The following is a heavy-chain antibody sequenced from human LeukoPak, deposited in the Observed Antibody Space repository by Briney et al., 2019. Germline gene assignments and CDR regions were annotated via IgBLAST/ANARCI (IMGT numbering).Heavy chain of an antibody. CDR3: ARAYYDFWSGYPLDV. CDR2: ISSSSSYI. V-gene: IGHV3-21*01. D-gene: IGHD3-3*01. Sequence: GGSLRLSCAASGFTFSSYSMNWVRQAPGKGLEWVSSISSSSSYIYYADSVKGRFTISRDNAKNSLYLQMNSLRAEDTAVYYCARAYYDFWSGYPLDVWGKGTTVTVSS. J-gene: IGHJ6*04. CDR1: GFTFSSYS.